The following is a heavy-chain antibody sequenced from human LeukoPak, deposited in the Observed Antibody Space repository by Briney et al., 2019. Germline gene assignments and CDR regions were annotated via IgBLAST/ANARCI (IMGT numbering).Heavy chain of an antibody. D-gene: IGHD4-23*01. CDR1: GFTFSSYA. J-gene: IGHJ4*02. V-gene: IGHV3-30-3*01. CDR3: ARGLTTVVTPVIDY. Sequence: GRSLRLSCAASGFTFSSYAMHWVRQAPGKGLEWVAVISYDGSNKYYADSVKGRFTISRGNSKNTLYLQMNSLRAEDTAVYYCARGLTTVVTPVIDYWGQGTLVTVSS. CDR2: ISYDGSNK.